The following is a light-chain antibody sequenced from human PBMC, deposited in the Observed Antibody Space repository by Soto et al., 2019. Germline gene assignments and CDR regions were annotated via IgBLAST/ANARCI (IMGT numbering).Light chain of an antibody. CDR1: SSNIGNNY. Sequence: QSVLTHPPSVSAAPGQKVTISCSGSSSNIGNNYVYWYQQLPGTAPKLLISDNNKRPSGIADRFSGSKSGTSATLGITGLQTGDEADYYCGTCDSSLSAGVFGGGTKLTVL. V-gene: IGLV1-51*01. CDR3: GTCDSSLSAGV. CDR2: DNN. J-gene: IGLJ2*01.